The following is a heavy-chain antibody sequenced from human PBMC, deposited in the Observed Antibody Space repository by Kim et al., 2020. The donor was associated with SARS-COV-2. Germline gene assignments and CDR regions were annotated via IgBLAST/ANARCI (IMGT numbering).Heavy chain of an antibody. CDR2: IFYSGGT. V-gene: IGHV4-59*01. CDR3: ARSEGRASWHQFDY. CDR1: SDSFSAYY. Sequence: LETLSLTCIVSSDSFSAYYWSWIRQIPGKRLEWIGYIFYSGGTKYNPSLKSRATISWDTTRNQFSLDLTSVTQADTAVYYCARSEGRASWHQFDYWGQGVLVTVSS. J-gene: IGHJ4*02.